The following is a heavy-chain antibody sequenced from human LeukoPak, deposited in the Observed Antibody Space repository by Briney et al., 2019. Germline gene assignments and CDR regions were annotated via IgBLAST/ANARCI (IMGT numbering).Heavy chain of an antibody. J-gene: IGHJ6*02. CDR3: ASGGGSWFHPFSHYYYYGMDV. CDR1: GFTVSCNY. CDR2: IYSGGST. V-gene: IGHV3-66*01. D-gene: IGHD2-15*01. Sequence: GGSVRFSCAASGFTVSCNYMSWLGQGPGQGLEGGLDIYSGGSTYYAGSVKGRFTISRDNSKNTLYLQMNSLGAEDTAVYYCASGGGSWFHPFSHYYYYGMDVWGQGTTVTVSS.